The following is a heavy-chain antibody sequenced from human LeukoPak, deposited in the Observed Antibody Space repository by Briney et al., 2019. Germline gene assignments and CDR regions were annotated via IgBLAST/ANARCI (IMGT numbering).Heavy chain of an antibody. CDR2: ISWNSGRI. J-gene: IGHJ6*02. D-gene: IGHD7-27*01. V-gene: IGHV3-9*01. Sequence: GGSLRLSCVASGFTFDDYAMHWVRQAPGKGLEWVSGISWNSGRIGYADSVKGRFTISRDNAKNSLYLQMNSLRAEDTALYYCAKGRANWVSYYYGMDVWGQGTTVTVSS. CDR3: AKGRANWVSYYYGMDV. CDR1: GFTFDDYA.